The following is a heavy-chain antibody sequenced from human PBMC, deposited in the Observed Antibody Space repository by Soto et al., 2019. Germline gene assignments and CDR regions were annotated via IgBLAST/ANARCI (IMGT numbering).Heavy chain of an antibody. CDR3: ASQPRRTYYYGSGSYGN. CDR1: GGSFSGYY. J-gene: IGHJ4*02. V-gene: IGHV4-34*01. D-gene: IGHD3-10*01. Sequence: SETLSLTCAVYGGSFSGYYWSWIRQPPGKGLEWIGEINHSGSTNYNPSLKSRVTISVDTSKNQFSLKLSSVTAADTAVYYCASQPRRTYYYGSGSYGNWGQGTLVTVSS. CDR2: INHSGST.